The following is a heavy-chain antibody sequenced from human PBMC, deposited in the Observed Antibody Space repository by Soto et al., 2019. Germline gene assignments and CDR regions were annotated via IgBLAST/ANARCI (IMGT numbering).Heavy chain of an antibody. Sequence: QVQLQESGPGLLKPSETLSLTCTVSYASINNYHWTWIRQPPGKGLEWIAYIYYTGITNFNPSLTSRVTIAMDSSKNQFSLKLRSVTAADTAVYYCATLRGLGEVSPYFDYWGQGLMVTVSS. V-gene: IGHV4-59*08. CDR1: YASINNYH. D-gene: IGHD3-10*01. J-gene: IGHJ4*02. CDR3: ATLRGLGEVSPYFDY. CDR2: IYYTGIT.